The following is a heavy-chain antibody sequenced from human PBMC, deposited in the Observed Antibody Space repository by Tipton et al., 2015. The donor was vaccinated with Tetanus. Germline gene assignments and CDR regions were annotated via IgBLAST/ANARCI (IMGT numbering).Heavy chain of an antibody. D-gene: IGHD4-17*01. CDR3: ARGGDPGYFDF. V-gene: IGHV4-30-2*01. J-gene: IGHJ4*02. CDR2: SYASGSN. Sequence: TLSLTCSVSGDSISSFSWNWIRQPPGKGLEWIGYSYASGSNYYNPSLKSRLTISVHGSKNQFSLKLSSVTAADTAVYYCARGGDPGYFDFWGQGILVTVSS. CDR1: GDSISSFS.